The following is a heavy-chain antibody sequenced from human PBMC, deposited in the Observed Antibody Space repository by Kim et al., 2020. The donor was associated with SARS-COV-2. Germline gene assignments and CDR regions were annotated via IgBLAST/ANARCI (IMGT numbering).Heavy chain of an antibody. CDR2: IYWDDDK. J-gene: IGHJ6*02. D-gene: IGHD4-17*01. CDR3: AHFPYGDPEHYYYYYGMDV. CDR1: GFSLSTSGVG. V-gene: IGHV2-5*02. Sequence: SGPTLVKPTQTLTLTCTFSGFSLSTSGVGVGWIRQPPGKALEWLALIYWDDDKRYSPSLKSRLTITKDTSKNQVVLTMTNMDPVDTATYYCAHFPYGDPEHYYYYYGMDVWGQGTTVTVSS.